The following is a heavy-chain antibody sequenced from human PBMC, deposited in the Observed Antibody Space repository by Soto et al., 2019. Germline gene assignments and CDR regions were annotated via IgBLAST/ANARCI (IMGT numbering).Heavy chain of an antibody. CDR2: FDPEDGET. V-gene: IGHV1-24*01. J-gene: IGHJ4*02. Sequence: ASVKVSCKVSGYTLTELSMHWVRQAPGKGLEWMGGFDPEDGETIYAQKFQGRVTMTEDTSTDTAYMELSSLRSEDTAVYYCATDLGRVKISSSWPDYWGQGTLVTSPQ. CDR3: ATDLGRVKISSSWPDY. CDR1: GYTLTELS. D-gene: IGHD6-13*01.